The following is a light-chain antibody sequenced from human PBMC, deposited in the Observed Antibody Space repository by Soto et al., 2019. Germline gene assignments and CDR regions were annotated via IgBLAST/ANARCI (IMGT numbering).Light chain of an antibody. V-gene: IGKV3-11*01. CDR2: AAS. CDR3: QQYHTSPYT. J-gene: IGKJ2*01. Sequence: EIVLTQSPATLSLSPGERVTLSCRASQSVSNYLAWYQQKPGQAPRLLVSAASNRATGIPARFSGSGSGTDFTLTISRLEAEDFAVYFCQQYHTSPYTFGQGTRLEIK. CDR1: QSVSNY.